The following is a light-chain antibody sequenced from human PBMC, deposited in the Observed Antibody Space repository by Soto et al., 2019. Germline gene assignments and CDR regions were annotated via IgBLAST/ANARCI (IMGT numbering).Light chain of an antibody. V-gene: IGLV2-14*01. CDR2: DVT. CDR1: SSDVGGHNF. Sequence: QSVLTQPPSVSGSPGQSITISCTGTSSDVGGHNFVSWFQQHPGKAPKLLIYDVTFRPSGVSNRFSGSKSGNTASLTISGLQAEDEADYHCSSYSSSGTLVVFGGGTKLTVL. J-gene: IGLJ2*01. CDR3: SSYSSSGTLVV.